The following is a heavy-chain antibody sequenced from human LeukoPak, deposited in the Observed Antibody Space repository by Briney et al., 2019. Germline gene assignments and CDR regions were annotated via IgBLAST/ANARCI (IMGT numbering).Heavy chain of an antibody. CDR2: IYYSGST. J-gene: IGHJ4*02. Sequence: SETLSLTCTVSGGSLSSYYWSWIRQPPGKGLEWLGYIYYSGSTNYNPSLKSRVTISVDTSKNQFSLKLSSVTAADTAVYYCARHVGGYSGSYYVIDYWGQGTLVTVSS. D-gene: IGHD1-26*01. CDR1: GGSLSSYY. V-gene: IGHV4-59*08. CDR3: ARHVGGYSGSYYVIDY.